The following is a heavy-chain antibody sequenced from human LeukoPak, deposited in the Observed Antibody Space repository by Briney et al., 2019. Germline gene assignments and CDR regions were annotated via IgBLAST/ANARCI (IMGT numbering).Heavy chain of an antibody. Sequence: SVKVSCKASGGTFSSYAISWVRQAPGQGLEWMGRIIPILGIANYAQKFQGGVTITADKSTSTAYMELSSLRSEDTAVYYCARESGAAAGTLGGYWGQGTLVTVSS. CDR2: IIPILGIA. CDR1: GGTFSSYA. J-gene: IGHJ4*02. V-gene: IGHV1-69*04. CDR3: ARESGAAAGTLGGY. D-gene: IGHD6-13*01.